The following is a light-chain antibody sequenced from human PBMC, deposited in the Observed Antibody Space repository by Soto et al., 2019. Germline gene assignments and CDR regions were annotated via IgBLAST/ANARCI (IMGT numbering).Light chain of an antibody. J-gene: IGKJ5*01. Sequence: EIVLTQSPGTLSLSPGERATLSCRASQSVSNNYLAWYQQKPGQAPRLLIYGASNRATGIPDRFSGSGSGTDFTLTISRLEPEDFAVYYCQQRSNWPSITFGQGTRLEMK. CDR2: GAS. CDR1: QSVSNNY. CDR3: QQRSNWPSIT. V-gene: IGKV3D-20*02.